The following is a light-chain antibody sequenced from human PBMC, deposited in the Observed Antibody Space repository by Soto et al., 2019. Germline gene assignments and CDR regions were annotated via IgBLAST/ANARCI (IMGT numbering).Light chain of an antibody. CDR3: QPYDGRLSGPVV. CDR1: RSNLGAGFD. V-gene: IGLV1-40*01. J-gene: IGLJ2*01. Sequence: QSVLTQPPSVSGAPGQRVTISCTGTRSNLGAGFDVHWYQQLPGTAPKLLIYDNNNRPSGVPDRFSGSKSGTSASLAITGLQAEDEADDYCQPYDGRLSGPVVFGGGTKLTVL. CDR2: DNN.